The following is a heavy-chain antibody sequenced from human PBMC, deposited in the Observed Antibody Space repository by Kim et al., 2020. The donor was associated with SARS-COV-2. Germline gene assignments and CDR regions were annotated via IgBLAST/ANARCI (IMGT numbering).Heavy chain of an antibody. CDR1: GFTFSSYA. CDR3: AKDQNPITMVRGVNTADDY. CDR2: ISGSGGST. J-gene: IGHJ4*02. V-gene: IGHV3-23*01. D-gene: IGHD3-10*01. Sequence: GGSLRLSCAASGFTFSSYAMSWVRQAPGKGLEWVSAISGSGGSTYYADSVKGRFTISRDNSKNTLYLQMNSLRAEDTAVYYCAKDQNPITMVRGVNTADDYWGQGTLVTVSS.